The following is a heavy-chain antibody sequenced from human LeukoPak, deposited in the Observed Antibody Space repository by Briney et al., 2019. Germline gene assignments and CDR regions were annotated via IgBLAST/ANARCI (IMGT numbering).Heavy chain of an antibody. CDR1: GFTLSSYA. Sequence: GGSLRLSCAASGFTLSSYAMNWVRQAPGKGLEWVSAISGSGGSTYYADSVKGRFTISRDNSKNTLYLQMNSLRAEDTAVYYCAKGRGYSGYDCIDYWGQGTLVTVSS. D-gene: IGHD5-12*01. CDR2: ISGSGGST. J-gene: IGHJ4*02. V-gene: IGHV3-23*01. CDR3: AKGRGYSGYDCIDY.